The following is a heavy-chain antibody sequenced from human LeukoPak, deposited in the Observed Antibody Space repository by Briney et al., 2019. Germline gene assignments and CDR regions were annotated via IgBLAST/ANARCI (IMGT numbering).Heavy chain of an antibody. D-gene: IGHD5-18*01. Sequence: SETLSLTCTVSGGSISSSINYWAWIRQPPGKGLEWIATTKYGASTFYNPSLRSRVTISVDTSKNQFSLKVNSVTAADTAVYYCARLGYGNGRVNWFDPWGQGTLVTVSS. CDR1: GGSISSSINY. CDR3: ARLGYGNGRVNWFDP. V-gene: IGHV4-39*01. CDR2: TKYGAST. J-gene: IGHJ5*02.